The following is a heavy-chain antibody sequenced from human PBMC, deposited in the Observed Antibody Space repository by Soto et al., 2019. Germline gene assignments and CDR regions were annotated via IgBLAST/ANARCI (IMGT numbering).Heavy chain of an antibody. J-gene: IGHJ6*03. CDR2: INHSGST. V-gene: IGHV4-34*01. D-gene: IGHD4-17*01. CDR3: ARGRGRRLRGLGGYMDV. CDR1: GGSFSGYY. Sequence: QVQLQQWGAGLLKPSETLSLTCAVYGGSFSGYYWSWIRQPPGKGLEWIGEINHSGSTNYNPSLKSRVTISVDTSKNQFSLKLSSVTAADTAVYYCARGRGRRLRGLGGYMDVWGKGTTVTVSS.